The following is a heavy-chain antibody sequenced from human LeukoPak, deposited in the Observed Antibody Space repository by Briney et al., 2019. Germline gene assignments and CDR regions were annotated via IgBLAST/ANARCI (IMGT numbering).Heavy chain of an antibody. CDR1: GFTFSRYW. V-gene: IGHV3-7*01. CDR3: ARGRVDYDILTGYYGYFDY. J-gene: IGHJ4*02. Sequence: GGSLRLSCAASGFTFSRYWMSWVRQAPGKGLEWVANIKQDGSEKYYVDSVKGRVTISRDNAKNALYLQMISLRAEDTAVYYCARGRVDYDILTGYYGYFDYWGQGTLVTVSS. CDR2: IKQDGSEK. D-gene: IGHD3-9*01.